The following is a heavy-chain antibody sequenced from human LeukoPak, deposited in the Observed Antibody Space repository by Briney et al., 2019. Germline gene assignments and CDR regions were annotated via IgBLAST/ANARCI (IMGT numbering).Heavy chain of an antibody. CDR3: AKDLRYSSHYYYYGMDV. Sequence: GRSLRLSCAASGFTFSSYGMHWVRQAPGKGLEWVAVISYDGSNKYYADSVKGRFTISRDNSKNTLYLQMNSLRAEDTAVYYCAKDLRYSSHYYYYGMDVWGQGTTVTVSS. V-gene: IGHV3-30*18. CDR1: GFTFSSYG. D-gene: IGHD4-4*01. CDR2: ISYDGSNK. J-gene: IGHJ6*02.